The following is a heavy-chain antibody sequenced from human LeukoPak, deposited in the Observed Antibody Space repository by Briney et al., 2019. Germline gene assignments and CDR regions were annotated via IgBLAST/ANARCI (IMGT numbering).Heavy chain of an antibody. CDR3: AKEMVVNYDILTGYTYYGMDV. D-gene: IGHD3-9*01. CDR2: INGSGGST. J-gene: IGHJ6*02. Sequence: GGSLRLSCAASGFTFSSYAMSWVRQAPGKGLEWVSAINGSGGSTYYADSVKGRFTISRDNSKNTLYLQMNSLRAEDTAVYYCAKEMVVNYDILTGYTYYGMDVWGQGTTVTVSS. V-gene: IGHV3-23*01. CDR1: GFTFSSYA.